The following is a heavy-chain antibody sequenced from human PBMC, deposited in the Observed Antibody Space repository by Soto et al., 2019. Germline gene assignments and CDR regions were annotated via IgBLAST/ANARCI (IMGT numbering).Heavy chain of an antibody. D-gene: IGHD5-12*01. J-gene: IGHJ6*02. CDR2: ISYDGSNK. CDR1: GFTFSSYA. V-gene: IGHV3-30-3*01. Sequence: GGSLRLSCAASGFTFSSYAMHWVRQAPGKGLEWVAVISYDGSNKYYADSVKGRFTISRDNSKNTLYLQMNSLRAEDTAVYYCARVYGYSGYESGYGMDVWGQGTTVTVSS. CDR3: ARVYGYSGYESGYGMDV.